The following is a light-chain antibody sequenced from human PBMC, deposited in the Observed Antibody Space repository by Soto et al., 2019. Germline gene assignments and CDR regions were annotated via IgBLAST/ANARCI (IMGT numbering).Light chain of an antibody. CDR2: EVN. CDR3: SSYTRQSTYV. V-gene: IGLV2-14*03. CDR1: SSDVGAYKY. Sequence: QSVLTQPVSVSGSPGQSITISCTGTSSDVGAYKYVSWFQQYPGKVPKLIIYEVNDRPSGVSNRFSASKSGNTASLTISVLQAEDEADYYCSSYTRQSTYVFGTGTKLTVL. J-gene: IGLJ1*01.